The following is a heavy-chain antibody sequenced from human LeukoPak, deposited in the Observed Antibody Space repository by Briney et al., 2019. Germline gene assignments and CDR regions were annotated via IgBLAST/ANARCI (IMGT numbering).Heavy chain of an antibody. CDR1: GFTFDTYA. CDR3: AKEELRRITMWGYMDV. D-gene: IGHD3-10*02. J-gene: IGHJ6*03. Sequence: GGSLRLSCAASGFTFDTYAMSWVRQAPGQGLEWVSYISNSRGTTYYAGSVKGRFTISRDNSKNTLYLQMNSLSAEGTAFYYCAKEELRRITMWGYMDVWGKGTTVTISS. CDR2: ISNSRGTT. V-gene: IGHV3-23*01.